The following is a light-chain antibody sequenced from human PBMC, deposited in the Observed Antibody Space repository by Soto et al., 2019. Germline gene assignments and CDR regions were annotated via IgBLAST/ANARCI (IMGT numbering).Light chain of an antibody. V-gene: IGKV3-20*01. Sequence: EIVMTQSPATLSVSPGERATLSCRASQSVSSNLAWYQQKPGQAPRLRIYDASNRATGIPDRFSGSGSGPDFTLTISRLEPEDFAVYYCQQYGGSPRTFGQGTKVDIK. J-gene: IGKJ1*01. CDR1: QSVSSN. CDR2: DAS. CDR3: QQYGGSPRT.